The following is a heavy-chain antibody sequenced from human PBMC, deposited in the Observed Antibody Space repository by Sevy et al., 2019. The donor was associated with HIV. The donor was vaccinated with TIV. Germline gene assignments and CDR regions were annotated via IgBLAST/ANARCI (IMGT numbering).Heavy chain of an antibody. D-gene: IGHD4-4*01. CDR3: ARETDNSARWLDP. CDR1: GFTFNFHG. Sequence: GGSLRLSCAASGFTFNFHGMHWVRQAPGKGLEWVAFIWHDGSNKYLADSVKGRFTISRDNSKNTLLLQMNSLTVEDTAVYYCARETDNSARWLDPWGQGTLGTVSS. J-gene: IGHJ5*02. CDR2: IWHDGSNK. V-gene: IGHV3-30*02.